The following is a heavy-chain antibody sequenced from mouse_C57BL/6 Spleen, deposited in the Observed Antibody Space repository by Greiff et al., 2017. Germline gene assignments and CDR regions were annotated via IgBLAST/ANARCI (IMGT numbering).Heavy chain of an antibody. Sequence: QVQLKQPGAELVKPGASVKLSCKASGYTFTSYWMHWVKQRPGRGLEWIGRIDPNSGGTKYNEKFKSKAPLTVDKPSSTAYMQLSSLTSEDTAIYYCARGYSLGNAMDYWGQGTSVTVSS. CDR3: ARGYSLGNAMDY. J-gene: IGHJ4*01. CDR1: GYTFTSYW. D-gene: IGHD1-2*01. V-gene: IGHV1-62-3*01. CDR2: IDPNSGGT.